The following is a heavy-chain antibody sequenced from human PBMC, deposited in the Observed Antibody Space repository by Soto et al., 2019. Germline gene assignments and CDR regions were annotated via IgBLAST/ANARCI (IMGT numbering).Heavy chain of an antibody. V-gene: IGHV3-48*02. J-gene: IGHJ4*02. CDR2: ITDSSDTV. CDR3: ARDFGHGYYLDY. D-gene: IGHD3-3*01. Sequence: GGSLRLSCVASGFAFSNYNMNWVRQSPGKGLEWVSYITDSSDTVHYADSVRGRFTISRDNAESSLYLQMNSLRDEDTAVYFCARDFGHGYYLDYWGRGTLVTVSS. CDR1: GFAFSNYN.